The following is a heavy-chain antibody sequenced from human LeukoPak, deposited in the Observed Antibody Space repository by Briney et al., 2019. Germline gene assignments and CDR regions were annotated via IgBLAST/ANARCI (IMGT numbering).Heavy chain of an antibody. CDR1: GFTLGNYA. Sequence: GGSLRLSCAASGFTLGNYAMSWVRQTPGKGLEWVSVTSGSGKITSHAESVKGRFTISRDNSNNAVYLQMNSLRAEDTAVYYCAKAKAPYGSGSYYSGYWGQGTLVTVSS. J-gene: IGHJ4*02. D-gene: IGHD3-10*01. CDR2: TSGSGKIT. CDR3: AKAKAPYGSGSYYSGY. V-gene: IGHV3-23*01.